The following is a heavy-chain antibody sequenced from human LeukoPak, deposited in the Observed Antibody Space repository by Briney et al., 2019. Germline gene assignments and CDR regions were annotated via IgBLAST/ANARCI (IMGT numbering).Heavy chain of an antibody. CDR1: GFTFSSYT. CDR2: ISSTCTYI. J-gene: IGHJ6*03. D-gene: IGHD5-18*01. Sequence: GGSLRLSCAASGFTFSSYTMNWVRQAPGKGLEWVSSISSTCTYIYYTDSLKGRFTISRDNAKNSLYLQMNSLRAEDTAVYYCARDTARGPLVFMDVWGKGTTVTVSS. CDR3: ARDTARGPLVFMDV. V-gene: IGHV3-21*01.